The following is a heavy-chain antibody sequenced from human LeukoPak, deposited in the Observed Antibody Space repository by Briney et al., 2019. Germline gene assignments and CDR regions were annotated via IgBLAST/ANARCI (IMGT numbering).Heavy chain of an antibody. J-gene: IGHJ4*02. V-gene: IGHV5-10-1*01. Sequence: GESLQISCKGSGYSFTNNWITWVRQMPGKGLEWMGRIDPSDSDTTYSPSFQGHVSISVDKSISTALLQWSSLKASDTAMYYCARLGNTGWATNFDYWGQGTLVIVSS. CDR2: IDPSDSDT. CDR1: GYSFTNNW. CDR3: ARLGNTGWATNFDY. D-gene: IGHD6-19*01.